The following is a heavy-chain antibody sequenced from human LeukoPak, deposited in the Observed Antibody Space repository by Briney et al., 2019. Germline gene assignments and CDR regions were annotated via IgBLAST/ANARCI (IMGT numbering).Heavy chain of an antibody. Sequence: ASVKVSCKVSGYTLTELSMHWVRQAPGKGLEWMGGFDPEDGETIYAQKFQGRVTMTRDTSISTAYMELSRLRSDDTAVYYCARDLVGATSGYWGQGTLVTVSS. CDR2: FDPEDGET. J-gene: IGHJ4*02. V-gene: IGHV1-24*01. D-gene: IGHD1-26*01. CDR1: GYTLTELS. CDR3: ARDLVGATSGY.